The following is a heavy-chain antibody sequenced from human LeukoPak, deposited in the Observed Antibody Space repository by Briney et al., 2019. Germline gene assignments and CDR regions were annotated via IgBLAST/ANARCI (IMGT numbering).Heavy chain of an antibody. CDR3: ATERPGIAAAGTLNWFDP. CDR2: FDPEDGET. Sequence: ASVKVSCKVSGYTLTELSMHWVRQAPGKGLEWMGGFDPEDGETIYAQKFQGRVTMTEDTSTDTAYMELSSLRSEDTAVYYCATERPGIAAAGTLNWFDPWGQGTLVTVPS. J-gene: IGHJ5*02. V-gene: IGHV1-24*01. D-gene: IGHD6-13*01. CDR1: GYTLTELS.